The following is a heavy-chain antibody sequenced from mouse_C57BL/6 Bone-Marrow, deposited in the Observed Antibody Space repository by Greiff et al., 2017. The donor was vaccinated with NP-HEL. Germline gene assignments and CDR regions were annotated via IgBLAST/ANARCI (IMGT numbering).Heavy chain of an antibody. Sequence: QVQLQQSGAELVRPGTSVKMSCKASGYTFTNYWIGWAKQRPGHGLEWIGDIYPGGGYTNYNEKFKGKATLTADKSSSTAYMQFSSLTSEDSAIYYCAIYYDYDGTGILTYWGQGTLVTVSA. J-gene: IGHJ3*01. CDR2: IYPGGGYT. D-gene: IGHD2-4*01. CDR3: AIYYDYDGTGILTY. CDR1: GYTFTNYW. V-gene: IGHV1-63*01.